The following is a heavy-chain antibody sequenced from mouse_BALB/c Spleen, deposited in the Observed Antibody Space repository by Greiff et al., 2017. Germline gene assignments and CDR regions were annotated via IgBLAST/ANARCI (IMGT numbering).Heavy chain of an antibody. CDR2: ISTYYGDA. J-gene: IGHJ2*01. CDR3: ALYGSRGYYFDY. Sequence: QVQLQQSGAELVRPGVSVKISCKGSGYTFTDYAMHWVKQSHAKSLEWIGVISTYYGDASYNQKFKGKATMTVDKSSSTAYMELARLTSEDSAIYYCALYGSRGYYFDYWGQGTTLTVSS. V-gene: IGHV1S137*01. D-gene: IGHD1-1*01. CDR1: GYTFTDYA.